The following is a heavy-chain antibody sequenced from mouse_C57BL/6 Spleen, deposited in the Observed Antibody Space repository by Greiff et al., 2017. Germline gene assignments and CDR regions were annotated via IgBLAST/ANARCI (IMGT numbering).Heavy chain of an antibody. CDR1: GYTFTNYW. CDR2: IYPGGGYT. D-gene: IGHD2-14*01. Sequence: QVQLQQSGAELVRPGTSVKMSCKASGYTFTNYWIGWAKQRPGHGLEWIGDIYPGGGYTNYNEKFKGKATLTADKSSSTAYMQFSSRTSEDSAIXYWARLGATRGTAGLDCGGRGTTLTVSS. J-gene: IGHJ2*01. CDR3: ARLGATRGTAGLDC. V-gene: IGHV1-63*01.